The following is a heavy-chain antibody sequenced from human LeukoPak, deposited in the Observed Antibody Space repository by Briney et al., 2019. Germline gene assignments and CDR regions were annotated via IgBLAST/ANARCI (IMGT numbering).Heavy chain of an antibody. CDR3: ARRQEGHDY. Sequence: SETLSLTCAVYGGSFSDYSWTWIRQSPGKALEWIGEIIHSGSSHYNPSLKSRVTISLDTARNQFSLKVSSVTAADTAVYYCARRQEGHDYWGQGTLVTVSS. V-gene: IGHV4-34*12. CDR1: GGSFSDYS. CDR2: IIHSGSS. J-gene: IGHJ4*02.